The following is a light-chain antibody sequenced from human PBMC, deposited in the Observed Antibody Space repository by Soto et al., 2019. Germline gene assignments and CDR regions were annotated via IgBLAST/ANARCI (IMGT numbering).Light chain of an antibody. Sequence: EIVLTQAPATPSLSPGESATLSCRASQSVGDYLGWYQQKPGQAPRLLIYDASQRATGVPARFSASGSGTDFTLTISSLQSEDYAVYYCHQYNNWPPWTFGQGTKVDIK. V-gene: IGKV3-11*01. CDR2: DAS. CDR3: HQYNNWPPWT. J-gene: IGKJ1*01. CDR1: QSVGDY.